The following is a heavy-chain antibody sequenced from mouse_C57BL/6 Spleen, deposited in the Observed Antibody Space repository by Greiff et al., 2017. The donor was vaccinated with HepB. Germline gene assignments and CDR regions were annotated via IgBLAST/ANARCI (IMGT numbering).Heavy chain of an antibody. Sequence: QVQLQQSGPGLVQPSQSLSITCTVSGFSLTSYGVHWVRQSPGKGLEWLGVIWSGGSTDYNAAFISRLSISKDNSKCQVFFKMNSLQADDTAIYYCARSHYYGSSKGYFDVWGTGTTVTVSS. D-gene: IGHD1-1*01. CDR2: IWSGGST. CDR3: ARSHYYGSSKGYFDV. J-gene: IGHJ1*03. CDR1: GFSLTSYG. V-gene: IGHV2-2*01.